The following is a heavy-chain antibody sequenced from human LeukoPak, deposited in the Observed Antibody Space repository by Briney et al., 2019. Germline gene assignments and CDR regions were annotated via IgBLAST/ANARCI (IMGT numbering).Heavy chain of an antibody. Sequence: ASVKVSCKASGYTFTSYAMHWVRQAPGQRLEWMGWISAYNGNTNYAQKLQGRVTMTTDTSTSTAYMELRSLRSDDTAVYYCARDDSSQAIDYWGQGTLVTVSS. J-gene: IGHJ4*02. D-gene: IGHD6-13*01. CDR3: ARDDSSQAIDY. V-gene: IGHV1-18*01. CDR1: GYTFTSYA. CDR2: ISAYNGNT.